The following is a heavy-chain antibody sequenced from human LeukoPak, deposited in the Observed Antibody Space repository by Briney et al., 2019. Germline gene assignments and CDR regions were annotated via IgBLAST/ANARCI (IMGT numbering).Heavy chain of an antibody. D-gene: IGHD1-26*01. CDR2: INPSGGST. Sequence: ASVKVSCKASGYTFTSYYMHWVRQAPGQGLEWMRIINPSGGSTSYAQKFQGRVTMTRDTSTSTVYMELSSLRSEDTAVYYCAREIVGATAFDIWGQGTMVTVSS. CDR3: AREIVGATAFDI. J-gene: IGHJ3*02. V-gene: IGHV1-46*01. CDR1: GYTFTSYY.